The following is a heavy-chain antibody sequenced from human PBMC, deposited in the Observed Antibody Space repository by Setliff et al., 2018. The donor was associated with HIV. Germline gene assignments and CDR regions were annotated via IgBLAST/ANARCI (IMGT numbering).Heavy chain of an antibody. D-gene: IGHD3-10*01. CDR2: IYTSGST. J-gene: IGHJ4*02. CDR3: AREGGLWFGELLSY. V-gene: IGHV4-4*07. Sequence: SETLSLTCTVSGASVSDNFWSWIRQPAGKGLEWIGHIYTSGSTNYNPSLKSRVTISVDTSKNQFSLKLSSVTAADTAVYYCAREGGLWFGELLSYWGQGTLVTVSS. CDR1: GASVSDNF.